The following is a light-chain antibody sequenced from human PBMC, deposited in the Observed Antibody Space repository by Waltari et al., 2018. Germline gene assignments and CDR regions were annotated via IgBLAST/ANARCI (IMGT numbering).Light chain of an antibody. Sequence: SVLTQPPSASGTPGQGVTIPCSGGASNIRHNLVNCYQQVPGKAPKLLIYRSDRRPAGVPDRFSGSKSGTSASLAISGLQSEDEADYYCAAWDDSLNGRWVFGGGTKVTVL. CDR2: RSD. J-gene: IGLJ3*02. CDR3: AAWDDSLNGRWV. CDR1: ASNIRHNL. V-gene: IGLV1-44*01.